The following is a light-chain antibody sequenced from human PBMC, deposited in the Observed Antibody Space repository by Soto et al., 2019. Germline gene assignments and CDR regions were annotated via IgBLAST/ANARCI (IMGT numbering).Light chain of an antibody. CDR3: TSYVGSDIWV. V-gene: IGLV2-8*01. CDR1: SSDVGAYKY. CDR2: EVS. Sequence: QSALTQPPSASGSPGQSVTISCTGTSSDVGAYKYVSWYQQYPGKAPKLMIYEVSKRPSGVPDRISGSKSGHTASLAVSGRLAEDEDDYYCTSYVGSDIWVFGGGTKLTVL. J-gene: IGLJ3*02.